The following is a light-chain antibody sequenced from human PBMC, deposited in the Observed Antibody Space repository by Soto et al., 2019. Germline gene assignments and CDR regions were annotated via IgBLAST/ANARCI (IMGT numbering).Light chain of an antibody. Sequence: DLQMTQSPSSLSAFVGDRVTITCRSSQSISIYLNWYQQKPGKAPNLLIYTASTLQGGVPSRFSGSGSGTDFTLTISSLQPEDFATYYCQQSYETPDTFGQGTRLEIK. V-gene: IGKV1-39*01. CDR2: TAS. CDR3: QQSYETPDT. CDR1: QSISIY. J-gene: IGKJ5*01.